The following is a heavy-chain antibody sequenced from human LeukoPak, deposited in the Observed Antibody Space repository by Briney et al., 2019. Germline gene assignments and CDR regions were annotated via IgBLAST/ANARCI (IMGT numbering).Heavy chain of an antibody. CDR2: ISGSGGTT. J-gene: IGHJ4*02. CDR3: AKRRETTVTKSFDY. D-gene: IGHD4-11*01. V-gene: IGHV3-23*01. Sequence: GGSLRLSCAASGFTFSTYAMSWDRQAPGKGLEWVSTISGSGGTTYYADSVKGRFTISRDNSKDTLYLQMNSLRAEDTAVYYCAKRRETTVTKSFDYWGQGTLVTVPS. CDR1: GFTFSTYA.